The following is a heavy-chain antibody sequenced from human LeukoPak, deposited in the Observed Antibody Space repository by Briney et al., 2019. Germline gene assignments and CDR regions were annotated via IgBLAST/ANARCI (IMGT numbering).Heavy chain of an antibody. CDR3: ARDHLTVTNY. J-gene: IGHJ4*02. D-gene: IGHD4-17*01. Sequence: SETLSLTCTVSGGSISSSSYYWGWIRQPPGKGLEWIGSIYYSGSTYYNPSLKSRVTISVDTSKNQFSLKLSSVTAADTAVYYCARDHLTVTNYWGQGTLVTVSS. CDR2: IYYSGST. V-gene: IGHV4-39*07. CDR1: GGSISSSSYY.